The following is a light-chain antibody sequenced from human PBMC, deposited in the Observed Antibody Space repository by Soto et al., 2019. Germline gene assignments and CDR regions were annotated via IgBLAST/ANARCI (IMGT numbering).Light chain of an antibody. Sequence: QSVLTQPASVSGSPGQSITISCTGTSSDVGGYNYVSWYQHHPGKAPKLMIYEVSNRPSGVSNRFSGSKSGNTASLTISGLQADDEADYYCSSHTTRRTPVFGGGTKLTVL. CDR1: SSDVGGYNY. CDR3: SSHTTRRTPV. CDR2: EVS. V-gene: IGLV2-14*01. J-gene: IGLJ2*01.